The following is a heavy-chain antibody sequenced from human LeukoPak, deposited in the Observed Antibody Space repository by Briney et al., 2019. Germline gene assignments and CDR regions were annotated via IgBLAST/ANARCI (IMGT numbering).Heavy chain of an antibody. Sequence: GGSLRLSCAASGFTFSSYGMHWVRQAPGKGLEWVAVISYDGSNKYYADSVKGRFTISRDNSKNTLYLQMNSLRAEDTAVYYCANLASDTFDIGGQGTMVSVSS. CDR3: ANLASDTFDI. CDR1: GFTFSSYG. J-gene: IGHJ3*02. CDR2: ISYDGSNK. V-gene: IGHV3-30*18.